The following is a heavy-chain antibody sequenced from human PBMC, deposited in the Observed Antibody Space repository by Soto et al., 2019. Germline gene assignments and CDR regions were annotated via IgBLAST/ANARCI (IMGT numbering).Heavy chain of an antibody. CDR2: IKTIPDGGTT. CDR3: TTVGRSSVYYYDSSAYLDY. D-gene: IGHD3-22*01. J-gene: IGHJ4*02. V-gene: IGHV3-15*01. CDR1: GFTFGNAW. Sequence: GGSLRLSCAASGFTFGNAWMSWVRQAPGKGLEWVGRIKTIPDGGTTDYAAPVKGRFTISRDDSQNTLYLQMNSLKTEDTAVYYCTTVGRSSVYYYDSSAYLDYWGQGTLVTV.